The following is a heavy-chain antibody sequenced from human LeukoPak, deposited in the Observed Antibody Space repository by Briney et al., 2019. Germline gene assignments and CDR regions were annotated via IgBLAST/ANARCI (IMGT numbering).Heavy chain of an antibody. CDR3: AKDLRTIILYFPGMDV. CDR1: GFTFSSYA. CDR2: ISGSGGST. V-gene: IGHV3-23*01. D-gene: IGHD2-8*01. J-gene: IGHJ6*02. Sequence: PGGSLRLSCAASGFTFSSYAMSWVRQAPGKGLEWVSAISGSGGSTYYADSVKGRFTISRDNSKNTLYLQMNSLRAEDTAVYYCAKDLRTIILYFPGMDVWGQGTTVTVSS.